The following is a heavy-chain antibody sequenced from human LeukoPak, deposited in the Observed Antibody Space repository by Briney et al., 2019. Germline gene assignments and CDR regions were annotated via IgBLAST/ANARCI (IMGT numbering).Heavy chain of an antibody. V-gene: IGHV4-30-4*01. CDR2: IYYSGST. D-gene: IGHD4-11*01. Sequence: PSETMSPTSTVSAGSLSSGDYYWNWIRQPPGKGLEWIGYIYYSGSTYYNPSLKSRVTISVDTSKNQFSLKLSSVTAADTAVYYCARADYLYYCYYGMDVWGKGTTVTVSS. CDR1: AGSLSSGDYY. J-gene: IGHJ6*04. CDR3: ARADYLYYCYYGMDV.